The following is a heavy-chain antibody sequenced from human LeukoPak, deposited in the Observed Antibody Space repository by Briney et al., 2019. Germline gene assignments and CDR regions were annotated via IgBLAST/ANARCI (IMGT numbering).Heavy chain of an antibody. V-gene: IGHV4-59*01. CDR3: ARGGAYCGGDCYWRGYYYYYMDV. CDR1: GGSISSYY. CDR2: IYYSGST. Sequence: PSETLSLTCTVSGGSISSYYWSWIRQPPGKGLEWIGYIYYSGSTNYNPSLKSRVTISVDMSKNQFSLKLSSVTAADTAVYYCARGGAYCGGDCYWRGYYYYYMDVWGKGTTVTVSS. J-gene: IGHJ6*03. D-gene: IGHD2-21*01.